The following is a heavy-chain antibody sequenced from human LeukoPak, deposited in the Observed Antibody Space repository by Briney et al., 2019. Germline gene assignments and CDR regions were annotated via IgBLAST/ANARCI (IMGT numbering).Heavy chain of an antibody. CDR1: GFTFSSYG. D-gene: IGHD3-10*01. CDR3: AKDRFGANWFDP. CDR2: ISYDGSNK. V-gene: IGHV3-30*18. Sequence: RGSLRLSCAASGFTFSSYGMHWVRQAPGKGLEWVAVISYDGSNKYYADSVKGRFTISRDNSKNTLYLQMSSLRAEDTAVYYCAKDRFGANWFDPWGQGTLVTVSS. J-gene: IGHJ5*02.